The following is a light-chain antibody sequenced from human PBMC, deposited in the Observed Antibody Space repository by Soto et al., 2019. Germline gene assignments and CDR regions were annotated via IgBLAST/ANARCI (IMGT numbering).Light chain of an antibody. J-gene: IGKJ1*01. V-gene: IGKV1-5*03. CDR1: QSISSW. CDR3: QQYNSYSWT. CDR2: KAS. Sequence: DIQMTQSPSTLSASVGDRVTITCRASQSISSWLAWYQQKPGKAPKLLIYKASSLESGVPSRFSGIGSGTEFTLTISSLQPDDFATYYYQQYNSYSWTFGQGTKVESK.